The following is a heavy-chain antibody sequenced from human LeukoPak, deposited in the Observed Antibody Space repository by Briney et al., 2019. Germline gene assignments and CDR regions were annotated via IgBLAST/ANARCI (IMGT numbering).Heavy chain of an antibody. CDR2: ISAYNGNT. J-gene: IGHJ5*02. Sequence: ASVKVSCKASGYTFTSYGISWVRQAPGQGLDGMGWISAYNGNTNYAQKLQSRVTMTTDTSTSTAYMELRSLRSDDTAVYYCARYISRIYCSSTSCYGSWFDPWGQGTLVTVSS. V-gene: IGHV1-18*01. D-gene: IGHD2-2*01. CDR1: GYTFTSYG. CDR3: ARYISRIYCSSTSCYGSWFDP.